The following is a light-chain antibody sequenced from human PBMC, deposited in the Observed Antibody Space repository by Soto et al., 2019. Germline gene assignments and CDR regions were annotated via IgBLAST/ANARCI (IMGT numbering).Light chain of an antibody. J-gene: IGLJ1*01. CDR1: SSDVGGYKF. CDR2: EAT. CDR3: CSYAGRSIYV. Sequence: QSVLTQPASVSGSPGQSITISCTGSSSDVGGYKFVSWYRQHPGKVPQLLIYEATKRPAGVSHRFSGSKSDNTASLTISGLQSEDEAEYFCCSYAGRSIYVFGTGTKVTVL. V-gene: IGLV2-23*01.